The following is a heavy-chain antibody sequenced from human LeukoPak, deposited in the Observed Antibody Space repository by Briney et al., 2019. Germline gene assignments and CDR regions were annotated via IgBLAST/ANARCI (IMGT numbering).Heavy chain of an antibody. CDR2: FSGGGGST. V-gene: IGHV3-23*01. J-gene: IGHJ5*02. D-gene: IGHD2-15*01. CDR1: GFTFSSYA. CDR3: AKVYLGYCSGGSCQLRWFDP. Sequence: GGSLRLSCAASGFTFSSYAMSWVGQAPGKGREWVSPFSGGGGSTYYADSVKGRFTISRDNSKNTLYLQMNSLRAEDTAVYYCAKVYLGYCSGGSCQLRWFDPWGQGTLVTVSS.